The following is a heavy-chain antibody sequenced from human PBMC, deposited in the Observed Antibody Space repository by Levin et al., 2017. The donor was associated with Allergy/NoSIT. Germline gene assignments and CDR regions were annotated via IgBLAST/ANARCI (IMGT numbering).Heavy chain of an antibody. D-gene: IGHD2-21*01. J-gene: IGHJ6*02. CDR1: GYTFTSYD. V-gene: IGHV1-8*01. CDR2: MNPNSGNT. Sequence: GESLKISCKASGYTFTSYDINWVRQATGQGLEWMGWMNPNSGNTGYAQKFQGRVTMTRNTSISTAYMELSSLRSEDTAVYYCARFVNVRLDSLHYYYGMDVWGQGTTVTVSS. CDR3: ARFVNVRLDSLHYYYGMDV.